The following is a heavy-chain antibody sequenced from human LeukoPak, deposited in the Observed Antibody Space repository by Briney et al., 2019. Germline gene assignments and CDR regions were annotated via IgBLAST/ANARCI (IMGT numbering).Heavy chain of an antibody. J-gene: IGHJ3*02. V-gene: IGHV3-7*01. Sequence: GGSLRLSCAASGCTFSNYWRSWVRQAPGKGLEWVANIKEDGGEENYVDSVKGRFTISRDNAKNSVYLQMNSLRAEDTAVYYCARDFRAARNDAFDIWGQGTMVTVSS. D-gene: IGHD6-6*01. CDR3: ARDFRAARNDAFDI. CDR1: GCTFSNYW. CDR2: IKEDGGEE.